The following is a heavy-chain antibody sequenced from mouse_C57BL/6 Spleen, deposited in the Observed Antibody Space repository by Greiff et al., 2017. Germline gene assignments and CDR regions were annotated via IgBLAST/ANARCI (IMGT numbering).Heavy chain of an antibody. Sequence: QVQLQQPGAELVMPGASVKLSCKASGYTFTRYWMHWVKQRPGQGLEWIGEIDPSDSYTNYNQKFKGKSTLTVDKSSSTAYMQLSSLTSEDSAVYYCARSPVVAIDYWGQGTTLTVSS. D-gene: IGHD1-1*01. CDR2: IDPSDSYT. CDR1: GYTFTRYW. V-gene: IGHV1-69*01. CDR3: ARSPVVAIDY. J-gene: IGHJ2*01.